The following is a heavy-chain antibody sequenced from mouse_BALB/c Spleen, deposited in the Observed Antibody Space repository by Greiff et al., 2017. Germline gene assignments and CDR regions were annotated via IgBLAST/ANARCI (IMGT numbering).Heavy chain of an antibody. V-gene: IGHV5-15*02. CDR3: ARGGRSSSIFDY. J-gene: IGHJ2*01. CDR1: GFTFSDYG. Sequence: EVQGVESGGGLVQPGGSRKLSCAASGFTFSDYGMAWVRPAPGKGPEWVAFISNLAYSIYYAETVTGRFTISRENAKKALYLEMSSLRSEDTAMYYCARGGRSSSIFDYWGQGTTLTVSS. D-gene: IGHD1-1*01. CDR2: ISNLAYSI.